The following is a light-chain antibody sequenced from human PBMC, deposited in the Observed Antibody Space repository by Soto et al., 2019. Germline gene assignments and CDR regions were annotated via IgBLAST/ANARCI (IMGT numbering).Light chain of an antibody. V-gene: IGKV3-20*01. Sequence: EIVLTQSPGTLSLSPGERATLSCRASQSVSSSYLAWYQQKPGQAPRLLIYGASSRATGIPDRFSGSGSGTDFTLNLSRLEPEDFAVYYCQQYGSSPPWTFGQGTKVDIK. J-gene: IGKJ1*01. CDR3: QQYGSSPPWT. CDR1: QSVSSSY. CDR2: GAS.